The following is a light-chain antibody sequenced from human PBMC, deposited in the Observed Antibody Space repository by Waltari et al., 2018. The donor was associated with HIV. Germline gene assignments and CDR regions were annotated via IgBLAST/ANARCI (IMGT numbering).Light chain of an antibody. CDR2: DVN. CDR1: SSYVGGYPH. V-gene: IGLV2-11*01. J-gene: IGLJ3*02. CDR3: CSYAGRHTWV. Sequence: QSVMTQPRPVSGPPGQSVSLSCLVTSSYVGGYPHFAWYQQHPGKAPQLIIYDVNKRPSGVTERFSGSKSGNTASLTISGLQADDEADYYCCSYAGRHTWVFGGGTKLTVL.